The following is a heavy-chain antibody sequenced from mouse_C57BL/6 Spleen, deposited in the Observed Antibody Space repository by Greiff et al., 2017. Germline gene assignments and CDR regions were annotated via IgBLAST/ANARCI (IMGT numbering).Heavy chain of an antibody. J-gene: IGHJ2*01. D-gene: IGHD6-5*01. CDR1: GYTFTSYT. Sequence: VQLQESGAELARPGASVKMSCKASGYTFTSYTMHWVKQRPGQGLEWIGYITPSSGYTKYNQKFKDKATLTADKSSRPAYMQLSSLTSEDSAVYYCARPNYFDYWGQGTTLTVSS. CDR3: ARPNYFDY. V-gene: IGHV1-4*01. CDR2: ITPSSGYT.